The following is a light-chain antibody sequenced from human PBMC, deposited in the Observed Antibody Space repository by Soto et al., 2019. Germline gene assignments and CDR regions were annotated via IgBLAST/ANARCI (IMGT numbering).Light chain of an antibody. CDR3: QQYSSNPLS. CDR1: QTISIW. CDR2: KAS. J-gene: IGKJ4*01. V-gene: IGKV1-5*03. Sequence: DIQMTQSPSTLSASVGDRVTITCRASQTISIWLAWYQQKPGKAPKLLMYKASTLESGVPSRFGGSGSGTEFTLTISSLQPDDFATYYCQQYSSNPLSIGGGTKVEIK.